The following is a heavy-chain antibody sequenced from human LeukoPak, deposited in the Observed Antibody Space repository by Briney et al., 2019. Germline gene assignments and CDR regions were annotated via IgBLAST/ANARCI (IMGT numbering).Heavy chain of an antibody. V-gene: IGHV4-59*01. CDR1: GGSISSYY. CDR3: ARGAGKGNWFDP. Sequence: SETLSLTSTVSGGSISSYYWSWIRQPPGKGLEWIGYIYYSGSTNYNPSLKSRVTISVDTSKNQFSLKLSSVTAADTAVYYCARGAGKGNWFDPWGQGTLVTVSS. J-gene: IGHJ5*02. D-gene: IGHD6-19*01. CDR2: IYYSGST.